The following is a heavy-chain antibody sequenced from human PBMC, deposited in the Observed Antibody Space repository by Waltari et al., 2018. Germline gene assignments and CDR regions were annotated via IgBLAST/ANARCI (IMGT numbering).Heavy chain of an antibody. Sequence: QVQLVESGGGVVQPGRSLRLSCAASGFTFSSYGMHWVRQAPGKGLEWVAVIWYDGSNKYYADSLKGRFTISRDNSKNTLYLQMNSLRAEDTAVYYCAKDRENYYDSSGLDYWGQGTLVTVSS. V-gene: IGHV3-33*06. J-gene: IGHJ4*02. CDR2: IWYDGSNK. D-gene: IGHD3-22*01. CDR1: GFTFSSYG. CDR3: AKDRENYYDSSGLDY.